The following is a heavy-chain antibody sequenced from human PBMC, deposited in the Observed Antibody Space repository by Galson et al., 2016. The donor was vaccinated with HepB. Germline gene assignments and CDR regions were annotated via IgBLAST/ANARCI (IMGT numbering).Heavy chain of an antibody. V-gene: IGHV1-69*06. D-gene: IGHD3-22*01. CDR1: GGTFGNYA. Sequence: SVKVSCKASGGTFGNYAISWVRQAPGQGLEWMGGIIPIFGTTKYAQKFQGRVTITADTSTSTAYMKLGSLRSEDTAVFYCARGREYYHDSSGSFPRPADALDIWGQGTLVTVSS. J-gene: IGHJ3*02. CDR2: IIPIFGTT. CDR3: ARGREYYHDSSGSFPRPADALDI.